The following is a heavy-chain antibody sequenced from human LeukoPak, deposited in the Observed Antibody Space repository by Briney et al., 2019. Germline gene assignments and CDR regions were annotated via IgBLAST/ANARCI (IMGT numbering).Heavy chain of an antibody. CDR2: IKQDGSEI. Sequence: GGSLRLSCAASGFTFSSYWMSWVRQAPGRGLEWVANIKQDGSEIYYVDSVKGRFTISRDNAKNSLYLQMNSLRDEDTAVYYCASSGSYRFDYWGQGTLVTVSS. V-gene: IGHV3-7*01. CDR1: GFTFSSYW. J-gene: IGHJ4*02. CDR3: ASSGSYRFDY. D-gene: IGHD1-26*01.